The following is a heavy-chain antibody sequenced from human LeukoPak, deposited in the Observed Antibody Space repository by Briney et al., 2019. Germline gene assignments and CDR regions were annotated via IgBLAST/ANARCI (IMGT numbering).Heavy chain of an antibody. CDR1: GGTFSSYA. D-gene: IGHD1-14*01. CDR2: IIPILGIA. Sequence: SVKASCKASGGTFSSYAISWVRQAPGQGLEWMGRIIPILGIANYAQKFQGRVTITADKSTSTAYMKLSSLRSEDTAVYYCARNGITRTGFFHYGMDVWGQGTTVTVSS. J-gene: IGHJ6*02. CDR3: ARNGITRTGFFHYGMDV. V-gene: IGHV1-69*04.